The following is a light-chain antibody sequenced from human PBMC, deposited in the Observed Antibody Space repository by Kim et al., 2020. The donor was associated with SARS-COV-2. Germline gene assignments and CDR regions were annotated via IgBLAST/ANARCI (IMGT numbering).Light chain of an antibody. V-gene: IGLV4-60*03. Sequence: QPVLTQSSSASASLRSSVKLTCTLSSGHSSYIIAWHQQQPGKAPRYLMKLEGSGSYNKGSGVPDRFSGSSSGADRYLTISNLQSEDEADYYCETWDSNTVVFGGGTQLTVL. CDR3: ETWDSNTVV. J-gene: IGLJ2*01. CDR1: SGHSSYI. CDR2: LEGSGSY.